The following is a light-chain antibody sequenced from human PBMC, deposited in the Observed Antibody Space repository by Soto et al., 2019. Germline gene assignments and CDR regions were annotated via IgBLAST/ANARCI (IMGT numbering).Light chain of an antibody. CDR3: QQYNTYSWT. Sequence: DIQMTQFPSTLSASVGDRVTITCRASQSISNRLACFQQKSGEAPNLLIHKASSLESGVPSRFSGSGSGTEFTLTISSLQPDDFATYYCQQYNTYSWTFGQGTKVEIK. CDR1: QSISNR. CDR2: KAS. V-gene: IGKV1-5*03. J-gene: IGKJ1*01.